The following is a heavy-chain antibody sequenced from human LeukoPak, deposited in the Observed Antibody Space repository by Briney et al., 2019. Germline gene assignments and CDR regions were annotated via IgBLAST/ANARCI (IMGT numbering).Heavy chain of an antibody. Sequence: GESLKISCKGSGYSFTSYWIGGVREMPGKGLEWMGIVYPGDSDTRYSPSFQGQVTISVDRSISTAYLQWGSLKASDTAIYYCTRLLIAATYDSWGQGTLVTVSS. V-gene: IGHV5-51*01. CDR2: VYPGDSDT. D-gene: IGHD6-13*01. J-gene: IGHJ5*01. CDR1: GYSFTSYW. CDR3: TRLLIAATYDS.